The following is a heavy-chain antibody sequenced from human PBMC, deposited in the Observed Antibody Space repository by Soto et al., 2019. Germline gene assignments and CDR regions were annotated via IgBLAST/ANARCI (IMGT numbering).Heavy chain of an antibody. V-gene: IGHV1-3*01. CDR2: INAGNGNT. CDR1: GYTFTSYA. J-gene: IGHJ4*02. Sequence: ASVKVSCKASGYTFTSYAMHWVRQAPGQRLEWMGWINAGNGNTKYSQKFQGRVTITRDTSASTAYMELSSLRSEDTAVYYCARVDYDILTGYYIGYLDYWGQGTLVTVSS. CDR3: ARVDYDILTGYYIGYLDY. D-gene: IGHD3-9*01.